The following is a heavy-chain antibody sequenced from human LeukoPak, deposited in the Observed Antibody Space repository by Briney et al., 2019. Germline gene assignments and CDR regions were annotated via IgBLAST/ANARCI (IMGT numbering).Heavy chain of an antibody. CDR3: AREGAAAGITVLEYYYYYYYMDV. CDR2: IYGGGST. Sequence: GGSLRLSCVASGFSVSSNYMSWVRQAPGKGLEWVSIIYGGGSTYYADSVKGRFTISRDNAKNSLYLQINSLRAEDTAVYYCAREGAAAGITVLEYYYYYYYMDVWGKGTTVTVSS. V-gene: IGHV3-53*01. J-gene: IGHJ6*03. CDR1: GFSVSSNY. D-gene: IGHD6-13*01.